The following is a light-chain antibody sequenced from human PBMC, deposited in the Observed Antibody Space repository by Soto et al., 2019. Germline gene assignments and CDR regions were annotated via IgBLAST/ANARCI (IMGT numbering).Light chain of an antibody. Sequence: EIVLTQSPGTLSLSPGERATLSCRASQSVSSSYLAWYQQKPGQAPRLLIYGASSRATGIPDRFSGSGSGTDFTLTISRLEPEDFAVYYCRQYCSSPPGYTFGQGTKLEIK. J-gene: IGKJ2*01. CDR1: QSVSSSY. CDR2: GAS. CDR3: RQYCSSPPGYT. V-gene: IGKV3-20*01.